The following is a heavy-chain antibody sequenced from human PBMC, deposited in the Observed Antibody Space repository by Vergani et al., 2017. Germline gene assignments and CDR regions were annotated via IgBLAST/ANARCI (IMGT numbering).Heavy chain of an antibody. CDR3: AGDSWTSELRGVYWFDT. CDR1: GGSITSGSFY. J-gene: IGHJ5*02. V-gene: IGHV4-61*02. Sequence: QVQLHESGPGLVKPSQTLSLTCTVSGGSITSGSFYWCWLRQPAGKVLEWIGLIHSSGTTNYNPSLKSRVTLSVDTSKNQLSLRMTSVTAADTAVYYCAGDSWTSELRGVYWFDTWGQGTLVSVSS. CDR2: IHSSGTT. D-gene: IGHD3-10*01.